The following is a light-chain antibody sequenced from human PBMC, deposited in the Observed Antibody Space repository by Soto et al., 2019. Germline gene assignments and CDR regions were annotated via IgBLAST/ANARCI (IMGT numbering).Light chain of an antibody. CDR1: QSVTSDY. V-gene: IGKV3-20*01. Sequence: EVVVTQSPGTLSLSSGERATLSCRASQSVTSDYLAWYQQKPGQSPRLLMSGASRRATGVPDRFSGSGSGTDFTLTISRLEPEDFAVYYCQHYGHALWAFGQGTKVEIK. CDR2: GAS. CDR3: QHYGHALWA. J-gene: IGKJ1*01.